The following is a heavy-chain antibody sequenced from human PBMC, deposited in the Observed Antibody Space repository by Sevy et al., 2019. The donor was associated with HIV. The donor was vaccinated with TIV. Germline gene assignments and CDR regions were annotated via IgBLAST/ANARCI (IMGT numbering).Heavy chain of an antibody. CDR2: IYSGGST. Sequence: GGSLRLSCAASTFSVTDNYMSWVRQAPGKGLEWVSTIYSGGSTFYADSVKGGFTISRDNSKNTLYLQMNSLRAADTAVSYGARDRYYDASGYYYYYYGFDVWGQGTTVTVSS. D-gene: IGHD3-22*01. CDR3: ARDRYYDASGYYYYYYGFDV. V-gene: IGHV3-66*01. CDR1: TFSVTDNY. J-gene: IGHJ6*02.